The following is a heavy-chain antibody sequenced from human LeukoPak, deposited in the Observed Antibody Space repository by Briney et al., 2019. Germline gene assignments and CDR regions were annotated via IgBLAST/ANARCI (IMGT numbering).Heavy chain of an antibody. CDR1: GFTFSSYV. V-gene: IGHV3-30*02. CDR2: IRYDGSKK. Sequence: PGGTLRLSCASSGFTFSSYVMHWVRQAPGKGLEWLAFIRYDGSKKYYATSVKGRFTIPRDNSKTTLYLQMNRLRAQDTAVYYCAKDFRGPAAFLGWGQGTLVTVST. D-gene: IGHD2-2*01. J-gene: IGHJ4*02. CDR3: AKDFRGPAAFLG.